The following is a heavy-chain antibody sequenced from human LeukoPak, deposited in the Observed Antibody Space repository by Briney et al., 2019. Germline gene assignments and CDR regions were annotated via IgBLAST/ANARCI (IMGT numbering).Heavy chain of an antibody. Sequence: PGGSLRLSCAASGFSIRGYWMHWVRQAPGKGLMWVSRIKSDGSWTNYADSVRGRFTISRDNAKNTLYLQMIGLRAEDTAIYYCVRDRDAYDFDHWGQGILVTVSS. CDR3: VRDRDAYDFDH. CDR1: GFSIRGYW. D-gene: IGHD5-12*01. V-gene: IGHV3-74*01. J-gene: IGHJ4*02. CDR2: IKSDGSWT.